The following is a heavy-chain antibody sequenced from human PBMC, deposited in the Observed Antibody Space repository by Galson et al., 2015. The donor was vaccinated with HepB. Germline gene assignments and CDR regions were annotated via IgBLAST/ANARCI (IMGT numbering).Heavy chain of an antibody. CDR1: GFTFGDYT. CDR2: IKNKVYGGTT. Sequence: SLRLSCAGCGFTFGDYTMSWFRQAPGKGLEWVSSIKNKVYGGTTLYAATVQGRFTISRDDSTSITYLEMNSLKIEDTAVYYCTGDTLSTPGHQWLTGGSWGQGTQVTVSS. D-gene: IGHD6-19*01. CDR3: TGDTLSTPGHQWLTGGS. J-gene: IGHJ5*02. V-gene: IGHV3-49*03.